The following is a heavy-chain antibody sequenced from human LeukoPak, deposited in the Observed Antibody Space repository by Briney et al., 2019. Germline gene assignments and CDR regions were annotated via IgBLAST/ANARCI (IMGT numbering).Heavy chain of an antibody. D-gene: IGHD6-13*01. Sequence: SVKVSCKASGGTFTSYAISWVRQAPGQGLEWMGGIITIFGTANYAQKFQGRVTITAAESTSTAYMELSSLRSEDTAVYYCARRAAGTKFDPWGQGTLLTVPS. CDR2: IITIFGTA. CDR1: GGTFTSYA. CDR3: ARRAAGTKFDP. V-gene: IGHV1-69*01. J-gene: IGHJ5*02.